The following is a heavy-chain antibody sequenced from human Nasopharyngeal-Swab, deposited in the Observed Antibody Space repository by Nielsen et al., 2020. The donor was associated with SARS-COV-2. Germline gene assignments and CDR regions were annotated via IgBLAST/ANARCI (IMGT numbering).Heavy chain of an antibody. CDR3: ARDSGFTFGYWILDY. Sequence: VRQAPGKGLEWVAIVWFDGTNKYYADSVKGRFTISRDSSKNTLYLQMNSLRAEDAAVYYCARDSGFTFGYWILDYWGQGTLVTVSS. V-gene: IGHV3-33*01. D-gene: IGHD3-22*01. CDR2: VWFDGTNK. J-gene: IGHJ4*02.